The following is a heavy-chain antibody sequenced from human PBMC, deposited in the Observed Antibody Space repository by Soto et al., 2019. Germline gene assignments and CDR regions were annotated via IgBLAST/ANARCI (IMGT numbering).Heavy chain of an antibody. J-gene: IGHJ6*02. D-gene: IGHD2-2*01. CDR1: GGTFSSYA. Sequence: QVQLVQSGAEVKKPGSSVKVSCKASGGTFSSYAISWVRQAPGQGLEWMGGIIPISGTANYAQKFQGRVTITEDESTSTAYMELSSLRSEDTAVYYCARSQGSSTSLEIYYYYYYGMEVWGQGTTVTVSS. CDR3: ARSQGSSTSLEIYYYYYYGMEV. CDR2: IIPISGTA. V-gene: IGHV1-69*01.